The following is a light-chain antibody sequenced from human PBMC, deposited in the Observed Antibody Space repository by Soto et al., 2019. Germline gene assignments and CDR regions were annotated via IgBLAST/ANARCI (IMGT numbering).Light chain of an antibody. Sequence: DIRMTQSPYSLSASVGDRVTITCRASQGISNYFAWYQQKPGKVPKLLLYAASTLQSGVPSRISGSGSGADFTLIISSLQREDVATYCCQKYKSAPRTFGQGTKVEIK. CDR2: AAS. J-gene: IGKJ1*01. V-gene: IGKV1-27*01. CDR1: QGISNY. CDR3: QKYKSAPRT.